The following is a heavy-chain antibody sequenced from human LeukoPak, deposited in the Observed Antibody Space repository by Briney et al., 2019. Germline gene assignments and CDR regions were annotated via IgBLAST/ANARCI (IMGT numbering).Heavy chain of an antibody. V-gene: IGHV2-5*02. CDR1: GFSLSTSGVG. CDR2: IYWDNNK. CDR3: THCGDYRFLYYFDH. Sequence: SGPTLVSPTQTLTLTCTFSGFSLSTSGVGVGWIRQPPGKALEWLALIYWDNNKLYSPSLKSRLTITKDTSKNQVVLTMTNMGPVDTATYYCTHCGDYRFLYYFDHWGQGTLVTVSS. D-gene: IGHD4-11*01. J-gene: IGHJ4*02.